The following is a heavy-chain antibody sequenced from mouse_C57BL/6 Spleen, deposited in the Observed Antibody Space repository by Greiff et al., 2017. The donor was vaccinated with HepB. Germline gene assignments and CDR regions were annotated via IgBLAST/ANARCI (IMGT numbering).Heavy chain of an antibody. CDR1: GYTFTSYW. V-gene: IGHV1-69*01. J-gene: IGHJ4*01. D-gene: IGHD1-1*01. CDR3: ARSLLLQYYYAMDY. CDR2: IDPSDSYT. Sequence: QVQLQQPGAELVMPGASVKLSCKASGYTFTSYWMHWVKQRPGQGLEWIGEIDPSDSYTNYNQKFKGKSTLTVDKSSSTAYMQLSSLTSEDSAVYYCARSLLLQYYYAMDYWGQGTSVTVSS.